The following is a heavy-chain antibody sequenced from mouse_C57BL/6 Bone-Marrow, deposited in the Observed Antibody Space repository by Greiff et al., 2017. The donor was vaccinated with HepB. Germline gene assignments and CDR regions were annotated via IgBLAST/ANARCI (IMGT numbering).Heavy chain of an antibody. D-gene: IGHD2-4*01. Sequence: EVQVVESGPGLVKPSQSLSLTCSVTGYSITSGYYWNWIRQFPGNKLEWMGYISYDGSNKYNPSLKNRISITRDTSKNQFFLKLNSVTTEDTATYYCARGGVGIYYDYVYAMDYWGQGTSVTVSS. CDR2: ISYDGSN. V-gene: IGHV3-6*01. J-gene: IGHJ4*01. CDR1: GYSITSGYY. CDR3: ARGGVGIYYDYVYAMDY.